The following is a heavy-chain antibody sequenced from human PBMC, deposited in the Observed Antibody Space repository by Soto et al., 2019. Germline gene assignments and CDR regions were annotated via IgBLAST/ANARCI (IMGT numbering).Heavy chain of an antibody. CDR2: TGSGTGPG. Sequence: QVQLVQSGTEVKKPGSSLKVSCKASGGSLSTNPISWVRQAPGQGLEWMGGTGSGTGPGNHAQKFQGRLTVTADNSTSAVYMELTNLSSEDTAVYYCARRDSVGFYRFFDSWGEGTLVTVSS. V-gene: IGHV1-69*06. CDR3: ARRDSVGFYRFFDS. CDR1: GGSLSTNP. D-gene: IGHD3-10*01. J-gene: IGHJ4*02.